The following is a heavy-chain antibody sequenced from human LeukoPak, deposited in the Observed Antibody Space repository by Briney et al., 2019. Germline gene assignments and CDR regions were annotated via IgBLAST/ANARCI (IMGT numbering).Heavy chain of an antibody. D-gene: IGHD6-13*01. CDR2: IYYSGST. J-gene: IGHJ4*02. Sequence: SETLSLTCTVSGGSISSGGYYWSWIRQHPGKGLEWIGYIYYSGSTYYNPSLKSRVTISVDTSKNQFSLKLSSVTAADTAVYYCARGREQQLENRHFDYWGQGTLVTVSS. CDR3: ARGREQQLENRHFDY. CDR1: GGSISSGGYY. V-gene: IGHV4-31*03.